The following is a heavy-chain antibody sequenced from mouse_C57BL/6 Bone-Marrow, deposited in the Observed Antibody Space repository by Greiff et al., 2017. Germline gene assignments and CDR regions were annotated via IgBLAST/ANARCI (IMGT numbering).Heavy chain of an antibody. CDR3: AVYYSNYWYFDV. Sequence: VQLQESGAELVRPGTSVKMSCKASGYTFTNYWIGWAKQRPGHGLEWIGDIYPGGGYTNYHEKFKGKATVTADKSSSTAYMQFSSLTSEDSAIYYCAVYYSNYWYFDVWGTGTTVTVSS. V-gene: IGHV1-63*01. CDR1: GYTFTNYW. D-gene: IGHD2-5*01. J-gene: IGHJ1*03. CDR2: IYPGGGYT.